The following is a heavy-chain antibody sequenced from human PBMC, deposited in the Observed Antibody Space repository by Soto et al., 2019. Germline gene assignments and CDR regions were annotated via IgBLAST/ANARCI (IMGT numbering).Heavy chain of an antibody. J-gene: IGHJ2*01. D-gene: IGHD4-4*01. V-gene: IGHV4-59*08. CDR2: IYYSGST. CDR3: SIYQVDDYIRYVDPVSAFRLNRSSDL. Sequence: KGLEWIGYIYYSGSTNYNPSLKSRVTISVDTSKNQFSLKLSSVTAADTAVYYCSIYQVDDYIRYVDPVSAFRLNRSSDL.